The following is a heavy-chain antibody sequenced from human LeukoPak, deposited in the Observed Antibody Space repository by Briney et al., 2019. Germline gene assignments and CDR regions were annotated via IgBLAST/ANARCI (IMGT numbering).Heavy chain of an antibody. CDR3: AKMFYDKLTGYSI. Sequence: SETLSLTCTVSGYSISSGYYWGWIRQPPGKGLEWIGSIYHSGSTYYNPSLKSRVTISVDTSKNQFSLKLSSVTAADTAVYYCAKMFYDKLTGYSIWGQGTLVTVSS. J-gene: IGHJ4*02. D-gene: IGHD3-9*01. CDR1: GYSISSGYY. V-gene: IGHV4-38-2*02. CDR2: IYHSGST.